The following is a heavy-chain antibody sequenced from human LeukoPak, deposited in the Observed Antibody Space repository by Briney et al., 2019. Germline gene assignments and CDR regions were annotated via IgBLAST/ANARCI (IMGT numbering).Heavy chain of an antibody. J-gene: IGHJ4*02. Sequence: PGGSLRLSCAASGFTFSSYGMHWVRQAPGKGLEWVAFMRYDGSNKYYADSVKGRFTISRGNSKNTLYLQMNSLRAEDTAVYYCAKDHLTYYYDSSGYYDYWGQGTLVTVSS. V-gene: IGHV3-30*02. CDR2: MRYDGSNK. CDR3: AKDHLTYYYDSSGYYDY. CDR1: GFTFSSYG. D-gene: IGHD3-22*01.